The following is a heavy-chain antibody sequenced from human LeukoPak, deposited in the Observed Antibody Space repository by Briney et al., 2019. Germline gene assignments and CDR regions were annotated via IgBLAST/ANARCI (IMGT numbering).Heavy chain of an antibody. V-gene: IGHV3-30*02. CDR2: IRYDGSNK. J-gene: IGHJ4*02. CDR3: AKVKVRGYNYFPGDY. Sequence: GGSLRLSCAASGFTFSSYGMHWVRQAPGKGLEWVAFIRYDGSNKYYADSVKGRFTISRDNSKNTLYLQMNSLRAEDTAVYYCAKVKVRGYNYFPGDYWGQGTLVTVSS. D-gene: IGHD5-24*01. CDR1: GFTFSSYG.